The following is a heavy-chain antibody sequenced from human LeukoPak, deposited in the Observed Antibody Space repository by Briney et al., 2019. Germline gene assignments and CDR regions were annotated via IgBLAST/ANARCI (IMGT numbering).Heavy chain of an antibody. CDR2: IIPIFGTA. V-gene: IGHV1-69*06. CDR3: ARVWVRRWDFDP. CDR1: GGTFSSYA. D-gene: IGHD4-23*01. Sequence: ASVKVSCKASGGTFSSYAISWARQAPGQGLEWMGGIIPIFGTANYAQKFQGRVTITADKSTSTAYMELSSLRSEDTAVYYCARVWVRRWDFDPWGQGTLVTVSS. J-gene: IGHJ5*02.